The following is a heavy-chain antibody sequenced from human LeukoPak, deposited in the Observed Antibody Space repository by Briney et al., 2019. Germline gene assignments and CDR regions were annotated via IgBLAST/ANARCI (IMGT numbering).Heavy chain of an antibody. J-gene: IGHJ4*02. V-gene: IGHV3-48*03. D-gene: IGHD6-6*01. CDR2: ISSSSSI. CDR1: GFTLSSYE. Sequence: SGGSLRLSCAASGFTLSSYEMNWVRQAPGKGLEWVSYISSSSSIYYGDSVKGRFTMSRDNAKNSLYLQMNSLRAEDTAVYYCAREYSSSSGRCFDSWGQGTLVTVSS. CDR3: AREYSSSSGRCFDS.